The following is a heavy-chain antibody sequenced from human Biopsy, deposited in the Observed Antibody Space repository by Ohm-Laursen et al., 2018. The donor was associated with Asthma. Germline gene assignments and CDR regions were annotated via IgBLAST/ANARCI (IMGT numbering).Heavy chain of an antibody. J-gene: IGHJ2*01. D-gene: IGHD6-6*01. Sequence: SDTLSLTCIVSGDAMSTSGSYWGWIRQSPGKGLEWIGSIYYSGRTYYNPSLESRVTISADTSKNHFSLKVTSVTAADTAVYYCARAVSSSSYWSSDLWGRGDLVTVSS. CDR2: IYYSGRT. V-gene: IGHV4-39*02. CDR1: GDAMSTSGSY. CDR3: ARAVSSSSYWSSDL.